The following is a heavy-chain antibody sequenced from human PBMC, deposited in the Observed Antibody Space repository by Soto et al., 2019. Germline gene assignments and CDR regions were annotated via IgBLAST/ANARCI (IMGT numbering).Heavy chain of an antibody. CDR1: GGSISSYY. V-gene: IGHV4-59*01. D-gene: IGHD2-2*01. CDR3: AREGGRHQLLPFHY. J-gene: IGHJ4*02. Sequence: SETLSLTCTVSGGSISSYYWSWIRQPPGKGLEWIGYIYYSGSTNYNPSLKSRVTISVDTSKNQFSLKLSSVTAADTAVYYCAREGGRHQLLPFHYWGQGTLVTVSS. CDR2: IYYSGST.